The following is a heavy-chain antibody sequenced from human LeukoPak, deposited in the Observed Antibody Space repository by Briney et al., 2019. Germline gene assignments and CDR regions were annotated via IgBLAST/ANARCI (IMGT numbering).Heavy chain of an antibody. Sequence: PGGSLRLSCAASGFTFSRHWMSWVRQAPGKGLEWVANIKQDGSEKFYVDSVKGRFTISRDNGKNSLFLQMNSLRAGDTAVYYCAREVPRWGKCSSAWYSEYYFDYWGQGTLVTVSS. J-gene: IGHJ4*02. CDR2: IKQDGSEK. D-gene: IGHD6-19*01. V-gene: IGHV3-7*01. CDR3: AREVPRWGKCSSAWYSEYYFDY. CDR1: GFTFSRHW.